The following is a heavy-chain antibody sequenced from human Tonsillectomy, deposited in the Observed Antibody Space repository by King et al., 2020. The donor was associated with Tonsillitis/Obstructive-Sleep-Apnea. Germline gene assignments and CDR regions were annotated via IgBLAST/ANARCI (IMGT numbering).Heavy chain of an antibody. J-gene: IGHJ3*01. Sequence: VQLVESGGGLVQPGGSVRLSCAASGFIFGDYVMAWVRQAPGRGLEWVSVIVGSGARTYHADSVQGRVSISRDNSNNTVYLQMSSLRLEDTAVYYCVKGPQFLEWGNALDFWGQGTMVTVSS. CDR1: GFIFGDYV. CDR3: VKGPQFLEWGNALDF. V-gene: IGHV3-23*04. D-gene: IGHD3-3*01. CDR2: IVGSGART.